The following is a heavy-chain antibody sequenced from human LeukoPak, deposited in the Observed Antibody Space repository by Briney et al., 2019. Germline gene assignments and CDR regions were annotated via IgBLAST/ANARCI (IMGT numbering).Heavy chain of an antibody. Sequence: TSETLSLTCTVSGSSISSSSYYWGWIRQPPGKGLEWIGSIYYSGSTYYNPSLKSRVTISVDTSKSQFSLKLSSVTAADTAVYYCAREVRYSSGHFDYWGQGTLVTVSS. J-gene: IGHJ4*02. D-gene: IGHD6-19*01. CDR3: AREVRYSSGHFDY. CDR1: GSSISSSSYY. V-gene: IGHV4-39*02. CDR2: IYYSGST.